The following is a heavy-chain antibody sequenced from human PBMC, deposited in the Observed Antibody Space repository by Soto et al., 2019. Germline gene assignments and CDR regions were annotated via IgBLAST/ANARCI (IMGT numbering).Heavy chain of an antibody. Sequence: TLSLTCSVSGYLISSGYYWGWVRQTPGKGLEWLGSIDYSGKTYKNPSLKSRVSASVDLSQNQFSLNLRSVTAADTAVYFCARDLSTAYDSYYFEYRGQGTLVTVSS. CDR1: GYLISSGYY. D-gene: IGHD3-16*01. CDR3: ARDLSTAYDSYYFEY. CDR2: IDYSGKT. V-gene: IGHV4-38-2*02. J-gene: IGHJ4*02.